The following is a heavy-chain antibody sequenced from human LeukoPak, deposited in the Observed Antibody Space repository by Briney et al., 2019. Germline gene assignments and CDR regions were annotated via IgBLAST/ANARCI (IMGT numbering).Heavy chain of an antibody. CDR3: ARSELVTSIDY. J-gene: IGHJ4*02. CDR1: GGSISSGGYS. CDR2: IYYSGST. V-gene: IGHV4-61*08. D-gene: IGHD6-13*01. Sequence: KTSETLSLTCAVSGGSISSGGYSWSWIRQPPGKGLEWIGYIYYSGSTNYNPSLKSRVTISVDTSKNQFSLKLSSVTAADTAVYYCARSELVTSIDYWGQGTLVTVSS.